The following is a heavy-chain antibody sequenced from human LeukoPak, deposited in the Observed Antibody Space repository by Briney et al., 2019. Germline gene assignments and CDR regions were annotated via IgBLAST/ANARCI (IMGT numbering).Heavy chain of an antibody. D-gene: IGHD4-23*01. CDR3: ARGDYYGGGGRNWFDP. CDR1: GGSMSDYY. CDR2: INTSRTT. V-gene: IGHV4-4*07. J-gene: IGHJ5*02. Sequence: SEPLSLTCTVSGGSMSDYYWSFIRQPAGKGLEWIGRINTSRTTYFNPSLKSRVTMSVDTSKNQFSLRLTSMTAADTAVYFCARGDYYGGGGRNWFDPWGQGTLVTASA.